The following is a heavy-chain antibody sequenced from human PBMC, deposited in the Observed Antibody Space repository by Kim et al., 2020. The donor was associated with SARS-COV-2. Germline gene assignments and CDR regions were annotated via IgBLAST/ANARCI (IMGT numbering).Heavy chain of an antibody. Sequence: GGSLRLSCAASGFTFSNAWMSWVRQAPGKGLEWVGRIKSKTDGGTTDYAAPVKGRFTISRDDSKNTLYLQMNSLKTEDTAVYYCTTLMTTVTTGHWYFDLWGRGTLVTVSS. V-gene: IGHV3-15*01. J-gene: IGHJ2*01. CDR2: IKSKTDGGTT. D-gene: IGHD4-17*01. CDR1: GFTFSNAW. CDR3: TTLMTTVTTGHWYFDL.